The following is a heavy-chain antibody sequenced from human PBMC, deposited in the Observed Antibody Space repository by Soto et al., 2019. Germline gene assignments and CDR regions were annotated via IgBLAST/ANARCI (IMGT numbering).Heavy chain of an antibody. V-gene: IGHV4-39*01. CDR3: ARLPRTDYNFWSGFL. J-gene: IGHJ4*02. Sequence: SETLSLTCTVSGDSISSSNYYWGWIRQPPGKGLEWIGSIYYSGSTYYKPSLKNRVTISVDTSKNKFSLKISSVTAADTAVFYCARLPRTDYNFWSGFLWGLGTLVTVS. CDR2: IYYSGST. D-gene: IGHD3-3*01. CDR1: GDSISSSNYY.